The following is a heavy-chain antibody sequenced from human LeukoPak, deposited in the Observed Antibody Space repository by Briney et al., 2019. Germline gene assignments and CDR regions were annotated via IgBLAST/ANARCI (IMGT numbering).Heavy chain of an antibody. CDR2: IYYSGST. J-gene: IGHJ4*02. V-gene: IGHV4-39*07. Sequence: SETLSLTCTVSGGSISSSSYYWGWIRQPPGKGLEWIGSIYYSGSTYYNPSLKSRVTISVDTSKNQFSLKLSSVTAADTAVYYCASRGSSSGWYGGYYFDYWGQGTLVTVSS. CDR3: ASRGSSSGWYGGYYFDY. D-gene: IGHD6-19*01. CDR1: GGSISSSSYY.